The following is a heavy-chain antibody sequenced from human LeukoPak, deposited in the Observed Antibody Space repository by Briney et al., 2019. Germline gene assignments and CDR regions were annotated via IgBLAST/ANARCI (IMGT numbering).Heavy chain of an antibody. Sequence: SETLSLSCTVSGGSISSSSYYWGWIRQPPGKGLEWIGSIYYSGSTYYNPSLKSRVTISVDTSKNQFSLKLSYVTAADTAVYYCATRNDDIFIDAFDIWGQGTVVTVSS. CDR1: GGSISSSSYY. CDR2: IYYSGST. D-gene: IGHD3-9*01. V-gene: IGHV4-39*01. J-gene: IGHJ3*02. CDR3: ATRNDDIFIDAFDI.